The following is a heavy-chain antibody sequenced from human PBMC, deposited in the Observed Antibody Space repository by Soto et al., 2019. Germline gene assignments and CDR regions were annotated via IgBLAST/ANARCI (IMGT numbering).Heavy chain of an antibody. CDR3: ARWSNWKRMYYSGMDV. D-gene: IGHD1-20*01. CDR2: IIPRFDTA. CDR1: GGAFSNYT. Sequence: GASVKVSCKASGGAFSNYTLTWVRQAPGQGFEWLGGIIPRFDTANYALKFQGRVTITADVSSSTAYLELSRLTSEDTAVYYCARWSNWKRMYYSGMDVWGQGTTATVSS. V-gene: IGHV1-69*13. J-gene: IGHJ6*02.